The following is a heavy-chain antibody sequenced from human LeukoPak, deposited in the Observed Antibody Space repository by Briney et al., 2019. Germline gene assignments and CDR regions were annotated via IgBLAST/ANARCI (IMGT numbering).Heavy chain of an antibody. Sequence: SETLSLTCTVSGGSVSSGSYYWSWIRQPPGKGLEWIGEINHSGSTNYNPSLKSRVTISVDTSKNQFSLKLSSVTAADTAVYYCARNYYDSSGYFSGDYWGQGTLVTVSS. D-gene: IGHD3-22*01. J-gene: IGHJ4*02. V-gene: IGHV4-39*07. CDR3: ARNYYDSSGYFSGDY. CDR1: GGSVSSGSYY. CDR2: INHSGST.